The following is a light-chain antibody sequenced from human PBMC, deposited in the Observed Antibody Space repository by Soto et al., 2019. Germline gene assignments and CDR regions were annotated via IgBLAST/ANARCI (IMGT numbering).Light chain of an antibody. CDR3: QQANSFPLT. CDR1: QGISNW. CDR2: TGS. J-gene: IGKJ4*01. Sequence: DLQLTQSPSFLSASVGDRVSITCRASQGISNWLAWYQQKPGRAPKLLIYTGSSLQSGVPSRFSGTGSGTDFTLTISSLQPEDVATYYCQQANSFPLTFGGGTKVEIK. V-gene: IGKV1-12*01.